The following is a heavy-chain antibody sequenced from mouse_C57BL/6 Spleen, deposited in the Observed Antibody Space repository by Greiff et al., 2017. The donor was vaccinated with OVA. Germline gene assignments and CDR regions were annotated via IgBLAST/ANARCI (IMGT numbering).Heavy chain of an antibody. Sequence: EVQLQESGPGLVKPSQSLSLTCSVTGYSITSGYYWNWIRQFPGNKLEWMGYISYDGSNNYNPSLKNRISITRDTSKNQFFLKLNSVTTEDTATYYCARRGYGSSSWGQGTTLTVSS. J-gene: IGHJ2*01. CDR2: ISYDGSN. V-gene: IGHV3-6*01. CDR3: ARRGYGSSS. D-gene: IGHD1-1*01. CDR1: GYSITSGYY.